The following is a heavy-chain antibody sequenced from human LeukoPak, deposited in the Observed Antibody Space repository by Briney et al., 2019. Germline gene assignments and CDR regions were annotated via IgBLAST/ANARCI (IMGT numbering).Heavy chain of an antibody. CDR3: VNLTPNDAYDI. CDR1: GFSFHSYA. J-gene: IGHJ3*02. Sequence: GGSLRLSCVTSGFSFHSYAMHWVRQAPGKGLEWVAFIRHDGTNQYYADSVKGRFTISRDNSKNTLYLQMNSLRAEDTALYYCVNLTPNDAYDIWGQGTMVTVSS. V-gene: IGHV3-30*02. CDR2: IRHDGTNQ. D-gene: IGHD2-15*01.